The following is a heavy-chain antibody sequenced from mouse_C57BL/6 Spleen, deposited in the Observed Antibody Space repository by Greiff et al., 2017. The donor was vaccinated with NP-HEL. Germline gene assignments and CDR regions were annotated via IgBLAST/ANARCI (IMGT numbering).Heavy chain of an antibody. CDR1: GYTFTSYW. V-gene: IGHV1-59*01. CDR3: ARNDYLY. CDR2: IDPSDSYT. J-gene: IGHJ2*01. D-gene: IGHD1-1*02. Sequence: QVQLQQPGAELVRPGTSVKLSCKASGYTFTSYWMHWVKKRPGQGLEWIGVIDPSDSYTNYNQKFKGKATLTVDTSSSTAYMQLSSLTSDDSAGYYCARNDYLYWGQGTTLTVSS.